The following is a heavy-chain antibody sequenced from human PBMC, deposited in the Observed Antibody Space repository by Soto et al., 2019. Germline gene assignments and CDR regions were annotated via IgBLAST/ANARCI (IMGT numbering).Heavy chain of an antibody. D-gene: IGHD5-12*01. CDR1: GGSFSGYY. J-gene: IGHJ4*02. Sequence: SETLSLTCAVYGGSFSGYYWSWIRQPPGKGLEWIGEINHSGSTNYNPSLKGRVTISVDTSKNQFSLKLSSVTAADTAVYYCARARSGYDLDYWGQGTLVTVSS. V-gene: IGHV4-34*01. CDR3: ARARSGYDLDY. CDR2: INHSGST.